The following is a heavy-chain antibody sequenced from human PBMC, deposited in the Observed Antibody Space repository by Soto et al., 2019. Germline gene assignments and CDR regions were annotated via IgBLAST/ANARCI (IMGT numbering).Heavy chain of an antibody. CDR2: IYYSGRT. CDR3: AGMRGLGEISPYLDY. CDR1: GGSISDYQ. J-gene: IGHJ4*02. Sequence: QVQLQESGPGLVKPSETLSLTCTVSGGSISDYQWNWIRQSPGKGLEWIGYIYYSGRTNNNPALKSRLTISPDACTKQLPLSLRSVTAADTAVYYCAGMRGLGEISPYLDYWGQGTLVTVSS. V-gene: IGHV4-59*03. D-gene: IGHD3-16*02.